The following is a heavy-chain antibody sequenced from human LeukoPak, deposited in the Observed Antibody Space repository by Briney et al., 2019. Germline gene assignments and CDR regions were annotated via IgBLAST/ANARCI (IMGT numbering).Heavy chain of an antibody. CDR1: GGSISSGGYY. D-gene: IGHD3-9*01. Sequence: PSETLSLTCTVSGGSISSGGYYWSWIRQHPGKGLEWIGYIYYSGSTYYNPSLKSRVTISVDTSKNQFSLKLSSVTAADTAVYYCASSVATGYSLTDYFDYWGQGTLVTVSS. CDR2: IYYSGST. CDR3: ASSVATGYSLTDYFDY. J-gene: IGHJ4*02. V-gene: IGHV4-31*03.